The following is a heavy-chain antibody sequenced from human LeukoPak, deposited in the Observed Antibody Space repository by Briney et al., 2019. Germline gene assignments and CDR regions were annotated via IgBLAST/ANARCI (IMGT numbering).Heavy chain of an antibody. CDR3: VKVSGYSYGYFVF. V-gene: IGHV3-9*01. CDR1: GFTFDDYA. J-gene: IGHJ4*02. Sequence: GGSLRLSCLASGFTFDDYAMHWVRHAPGKGLEWVSGISWNSGSIDYADSVKGRFTITRDNAKKSLNLQMNSLRPEDTALYYCVKVSGYSYGYFVFWGQGTLVTVSS. D-gene: IGHD5-18*01. CDR2: ISWNSGSI.